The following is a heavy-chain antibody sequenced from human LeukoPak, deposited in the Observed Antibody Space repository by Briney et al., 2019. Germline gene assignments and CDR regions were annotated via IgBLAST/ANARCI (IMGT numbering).Heavy chain of an antibody. CDR1: GGSISSYY. D-gene: IGHD5-24*01. CDR3: AKSWRPRRWPDSFDP. V-gene: IGHV4-59*01. J-gene: IGHJ5*02. Sequence: SETLSLTCTVSGGSISSYYWSWIRQPPGKGLEWIGYIYNSGSTNHNPSLRSRVTIPVDTSKNQFSLKLSSVTAADTAVYYCAKSWRPRRWPDSFDPWGQGTLVTVSS. CDR2: IYNSGST.